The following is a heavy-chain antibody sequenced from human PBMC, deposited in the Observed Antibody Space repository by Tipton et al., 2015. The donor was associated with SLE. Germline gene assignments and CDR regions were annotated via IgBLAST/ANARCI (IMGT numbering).Heavy chain of an antibody. CDR3: ARDKQPGDY. CDR2: IYTSGST. D-gene: IGHD1-1*01. CDR1: GDSISNYF. V-gene: IGHV4-4*08. Sequence: TLSLTCTVSGDSISNYFWTWIRQPPGKGLEWIGYIYTSGSTNSNPSLKSRVTISIDTSKNQFSLKLTSVTAADTAMYYCARDKQPGDYWGQGTLVTVSS. J-gene: IGHJ4*02.